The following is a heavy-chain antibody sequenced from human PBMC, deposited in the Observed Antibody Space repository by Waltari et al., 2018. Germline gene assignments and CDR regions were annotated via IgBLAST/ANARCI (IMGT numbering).Heavy chain of an antibody. Sequence: QVQLQESGPGLVKPSGTLSLTCAVSGGSISSINWWSWFRQPQGKGLEWIGEIYHSGSTNYNPSLKSRVTISVDKSKNQFSLKLSSVTAADTAVYYWARSYYYDILTGYYSKGAWFDPWGQGTLVTVSS. D-gene: IGHD3-9*01. CDR1: GGSISSINW. J-gene: IGHJ5*02. V-gene: IGHV4-4*02. CDR2: IYHSGST. CDR3: ARSYYYDILTGYYSKGAWFDP.